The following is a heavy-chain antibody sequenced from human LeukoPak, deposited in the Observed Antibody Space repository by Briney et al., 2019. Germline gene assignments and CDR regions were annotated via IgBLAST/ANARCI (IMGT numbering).Heavy chain of an antibody. CDR3: ARASRYCSSTSCQGGAYYYYVDV. Sequence: SETLSLACTVSGGSISSYYWSWIRQPAGKGLEWIGRIYTSGSTNYNPFLKSRVTMSVDTSKNQFSLKLSSVTAADTAVYYCARASRYCSSTSCQGGAYYYYVDVWGKGTTVTVSS. CDR2: IYTSGST. V-gene: IGHV4-4*07. CDR1: GGSISSYY. J-gene: IGHJ6*03. D-gene: IGHD2-2*01.